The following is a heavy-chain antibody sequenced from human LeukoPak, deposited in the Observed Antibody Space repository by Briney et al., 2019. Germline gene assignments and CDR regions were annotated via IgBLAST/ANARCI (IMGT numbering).Heavy chain of an antibody. CDR2: ISWNSGSI. J-gene: IGHJ4*02. D-gene: IGHD6-13*01. Sequence: GGSLRLSCAASGFTFDDYAMHWVRQAPGKGLEWVSGISWNSGSIGYADSVKGRFTISRDNAKNSLYLQMNSLRAEDTALYYCAKVGYSSSWSDFDYWGQGTLVTVSS. CDR1: GFTFDDYA. CDR3: AKVGYSSSWSDFDY. V-gene: IGHV3-9*01.